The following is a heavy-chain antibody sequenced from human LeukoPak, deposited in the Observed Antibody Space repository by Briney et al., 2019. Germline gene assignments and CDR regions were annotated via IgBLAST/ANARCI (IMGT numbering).Heavy chain of an antibody. Sequence: PSETLSLTCTVSGGSISSGGYYWSWIRQHPGKGLEWIGYIYYSGSTYYNPSLKSRVTISVDTSKNQFSLKLSSVTAADTAVYYCARERGYGSGSLGPYYYYGMDVWGQGTTVTVSS. V-gene: IGHV4-31*03. D-gene: IGHD3-10*01. J-gene: IGHJ6*02. CDR2: IYYSGST. CDR1: GGSISSGGYY. CDR3: ARERGYGSGSLGPYYYYGMDV.